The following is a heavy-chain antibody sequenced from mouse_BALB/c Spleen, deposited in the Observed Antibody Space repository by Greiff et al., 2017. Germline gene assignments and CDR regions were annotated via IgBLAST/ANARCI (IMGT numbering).Heavy chain of an antibody. CDR2: INPGSGGT. J-gene: IGHJ4*01. D-gene: IGHD1-1*01. V-gene: IGHV1-54*01. CDR3: ARSYYGSSYDAMDY. Sequence: VQLQESGAELVRPGTSVKVSCKASGYAFTNYLIEWVKQRPGQGLEWIGVINPGSGGTNYNEKFKGKATLTADKSSSTAYMQLSSLTSDDSAVYFCARSYYGSSYDAMDYWGQGTSVTVSS. CDR1: GYAFTNYL.